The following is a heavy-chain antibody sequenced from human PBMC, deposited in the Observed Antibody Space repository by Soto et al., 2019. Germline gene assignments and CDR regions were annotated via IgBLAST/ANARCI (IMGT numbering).Heavy chain of an antibody. CDR2: IVVGSGNT. CDR1: GFTFTSSA. V-gene: IGHV1-58*01. Sequence: SVKVSCKASGFTFTSSAVQWVRQARGQRLEWIGWIVVGSGNTNYAQKFQERVTITRDMSTSTAYMELSSLRSEDTAVYYCAADGGYCSSTSCYMSYYYGMDVWGQGTTVT. J-gene: IGHJ6*02. D-gene: IGHD2-2*02. CDR3: AADGGYCSSTSCYMSYYYGMDV.